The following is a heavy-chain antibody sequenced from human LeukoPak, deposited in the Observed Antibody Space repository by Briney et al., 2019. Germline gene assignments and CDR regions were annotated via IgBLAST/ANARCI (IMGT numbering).Heavy chain of an antibody. CDR1: GFIFRNYA. CDR3: AKWGDYDILTGYYVSDF. D-gene: IGHD3-9*01. Sequence: GGSLRLSCAASGFIFRNYAMSWVRQAPGKRLEWVSAITGSGDTTYYADSVEGRFTISRDNSKNTLYVEMNTLRAEDTAVYYCAKWGDYDILTGYYVSDFWGQGTLVTVSS. J-gene: IGHJ4*02. CDR2: ITGSGDTT. V-gene: IGHV3-23*01.